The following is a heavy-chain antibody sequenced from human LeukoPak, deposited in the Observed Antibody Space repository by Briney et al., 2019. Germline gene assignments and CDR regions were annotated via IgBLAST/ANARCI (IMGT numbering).Heavy chain of an antibody. CDR2: IIPIFGTP. V-gene: IGHV1-69*06. CDR3: ARGPLYCSSTSCETSWFDP. CDR1: GGTFSSYA. Sequence: SVKVSCKASGGTFSSYAISWVRQAPGQGLEWMGGIIPIFGTPNYAQNFQGRVTITADTSTNTAYMELSSLRSGDTAVYYCARGPLYCSSTSCETSWFDPWGQGTLVTVSS. D-gene: IGHD2-2*01. J-gene: IGHJ5*02.